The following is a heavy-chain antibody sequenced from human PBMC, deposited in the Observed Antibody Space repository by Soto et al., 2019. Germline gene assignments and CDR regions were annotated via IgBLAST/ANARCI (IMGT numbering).Heavy chain of an antibody. CDR2: INPGSSST. CDR3: ARAGLSGSGLDN. CDR1: GYTFTIYY. D-gene: IGHD5-12*01. Sequence: ASVKVSCKASGYTFTIYYIHWVRQAPGQGLEWMGIINPGSSSTSYAPKFQGRVTMTRDTSTSTVYMELSSLRSEDTAMYYCARAGLSGSGLDNWGQGTLVTVSS. J-gene: IGHJ4*02. V-gene: IGHV1-46*01.